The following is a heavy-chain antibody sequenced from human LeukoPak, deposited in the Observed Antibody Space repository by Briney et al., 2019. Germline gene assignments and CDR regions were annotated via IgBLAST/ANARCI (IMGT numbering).Heavy chain of an antibody. D-gene: IGHD5-12*01. CDR2: IYYSGST. Sequence: SETLSLTCTVSGGSISSISYYWSWIRQPPGKGLEWIGYIYYSGSTYYNPSLKSRVTISVDTSKNQFSLKLSSVTAADTAVYYCARPDIVAIGAFDIWGQGTMVTVSS. J-gene: IGHJ3*02. V-gene: IGHV4-30-4*08. CDR3: ARPDIVAIGAFDI. CDR1: GGSISSISYY.